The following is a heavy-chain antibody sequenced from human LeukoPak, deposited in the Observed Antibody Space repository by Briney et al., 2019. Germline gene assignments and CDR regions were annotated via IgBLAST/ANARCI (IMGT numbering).Heavy chain of an antibody. CDR1: GSTFSNYA. Sequence: GGSLRLSCAASGSTFSNYAMSWVRQAPGKGLEWVANIKQDGSEKYYVDSVKGRFTISRDNAKNSLYLQMNSLRAEDTAVYYCAREHNDFWSGYSPLYYYYYMDVWGKGTTVTVSS. CDR3: AREHNDFWSGYSPLYYYYYMDV. J-gene: IGHJ6*03. CDR2: IKQDGSEK. D-gene: IGHD3-3*01. V-gene: IGHV3-7*01.